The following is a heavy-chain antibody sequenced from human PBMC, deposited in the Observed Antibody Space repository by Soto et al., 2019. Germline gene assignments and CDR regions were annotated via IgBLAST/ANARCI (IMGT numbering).Heavy chain of an antibody. CDR3: ARDPRPKTTDDAFDI. J-gene: IGHJ3*02. V-gene: IGHV1-69*13. CDR1: GGTFSNYA. CDR2: IIPIFGTA. Sequence: GASVNLSCKASGGTFSNYAMSCVRQAPGQGLEWMGGIIPIFGTANYAQKFQGRVTITADESTSTAYMELSSLRSEDTAVYYCARDPRPKTTDDAFDIWGQGTMVTVSS.